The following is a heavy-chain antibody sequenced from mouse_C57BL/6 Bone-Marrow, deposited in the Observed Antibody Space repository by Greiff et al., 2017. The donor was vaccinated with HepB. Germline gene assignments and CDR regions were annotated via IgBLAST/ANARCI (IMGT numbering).Heavy chain of an antibody. Sequence: VQLQQSGAELVRPGASVTLSCKASGYTFTDYEMHWVKQTPGHGLEWIGAIDPETGGNAYNQKLKGKAILTADKSSSTAYMELRSLTSEDSAVYYCTSSMVTTRGWFAYWGQGTLVTVSA. CDR1: GYTFTDYE. V-gene: IGHV1-15*01. CDR3: TSSMVTTRGWFAY. J-gene: IGHJ3*01. CDR2: IDPETGGN. D-gene: IGHD2-1*01.